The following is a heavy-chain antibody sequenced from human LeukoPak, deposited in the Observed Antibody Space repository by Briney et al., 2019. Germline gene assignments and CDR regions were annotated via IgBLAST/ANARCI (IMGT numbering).Heavy chain of an antibody. CDR2: INSDGSRT. CDR3: ARAPEGYCSSTSCSTLDY. V-gene: IGHV3-74*01. J-gene: IGHJ4*02. D-gene: IGHD2-2*02. Sequence: GGSLRLSCAASGFTFSSYWMHWVRQAPGRGLVWVSRINSDGSRTTYADSVKGRFTISRDNAKNTLYLQMNSLRAEDTAVYYCARAPEGYCSSTSCSTLDYWGQGTLVTVSS. CDR1: GFTFSSYW.